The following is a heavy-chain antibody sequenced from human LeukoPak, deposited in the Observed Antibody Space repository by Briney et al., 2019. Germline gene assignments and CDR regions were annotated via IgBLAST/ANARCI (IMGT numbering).Heavy chain of an antibody. V-gene: IGHV4-34*01. J-gene: IGHJ4*02. D-gene: IGHD2-2*01. CDR2: INHSGST. CDR1: GGSFSGYY. CDR3: ARVVPAAMGFDY. Sequence: SETLSLTCAVYGGSFSGYYWSWIRQPPGKGLEWIWEINHSGSTNYNPSLKSRVTISVDTSKNQFSLKLSSVTAADTAVYYCARVVPAAMGFDYWGQGTLVTVSS.